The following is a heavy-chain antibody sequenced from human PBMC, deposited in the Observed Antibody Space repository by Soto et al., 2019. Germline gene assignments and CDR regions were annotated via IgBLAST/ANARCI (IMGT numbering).Heavy chain of an antibody. CDR3: ARDDLEYDHAFDI. CDR1: GGSISSYY. Sequence: SETLSLTCTVSGGSISSYYWSWIRQPPGKGLEWIGYIYYSGSTNYNPSLKSRVTISVDTSKNQFSLKLSSVTAADTAVYYCARDDLEYDHAFDIWGQGTMVTVSS. J-gene: IGHJ3*02. CDR2: IYYSGST. D-gene: IGHD3-3*01. V-gene: IGHV4-59*01.